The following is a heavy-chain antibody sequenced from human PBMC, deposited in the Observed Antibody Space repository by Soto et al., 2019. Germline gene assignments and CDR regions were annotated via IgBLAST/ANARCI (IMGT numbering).Heavy chain of an antibody. J-gene: IGHJ5*02. CDR1: GGSISSYY. Sequence: SETLSLTCTVSGGSISSYYWSWIRQPPGKGLEWIGYIYYSGSTNYNPSLKSRVTISVDTSKNQFSLKLSSVTAADTAVYYCARGIEWELPAWFDPWGQGTLVTVSS. CDR3: ARGIEWELPAWFDP. CDR2: IYYSGST. V-gene: IGHV4-59*12. D-gene: IGHD1-26*01.